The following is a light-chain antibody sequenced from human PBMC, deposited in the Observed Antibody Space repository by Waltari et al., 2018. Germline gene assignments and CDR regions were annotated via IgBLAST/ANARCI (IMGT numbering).Light chain of an antibody. V-gene: IGLV2-23*01. CDR3: CSYAGSYTWV. CDR2: DDN. CDR1: SSDVGYHNL. J-gene: IGLJ3*02. Sequence: QSALTQPASVSGSPGQSITISCTGTSSDVGYHNLVSWYQQYPGKAPKVMIYDDNRRPSGVSDRFSGSKSGNTASLTISGVQAEDEADYYCCSYAGSYTWVFGGGTKLTVL.